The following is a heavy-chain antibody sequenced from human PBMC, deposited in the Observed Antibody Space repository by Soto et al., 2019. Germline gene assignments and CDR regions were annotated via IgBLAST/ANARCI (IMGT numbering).Heavy chain of an antibody. Sequence: GSLRLSCAASGFTFSSYSMNWVRQVPGKGLEWVSSISSSSSYIYYADSVKGRFTISRDNAKNSLYLQMNSLRAEDTAVYYCASSSSTVWDSMDVWGQGTTVTVSS. CDR3: ASSSSTVWDSMDV. CDR2: ISSSSSYI. J-gene: IGHJ6*02. D-gene: IGHD3-16*01. CDR1: GFTFSSYS. V-gene: IGHV3-21*01.